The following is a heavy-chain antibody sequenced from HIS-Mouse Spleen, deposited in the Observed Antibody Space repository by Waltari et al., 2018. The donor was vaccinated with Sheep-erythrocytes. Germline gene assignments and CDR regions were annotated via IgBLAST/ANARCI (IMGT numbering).Heavy chain of an antibody. CDR2: ISVSTSYI. Sequence: EVQLVESGGGLVKPGGSLRLSCAASGFTFSSYSMNWVRQAQVKGLVLVSSISVSTSYIYYADSVKGRFTISRDNAKNSLYLQMNSLRAEDTAVYYCARDSMGHDAFDIWGQGTMVTVSS. CDR3: ARDSMGHDAFDI. V-gene: IGHV3-21*01. CDR1: GFTFSSYS. J-gene: IGHJ3*02. D-gene: IGHD3-10*01.